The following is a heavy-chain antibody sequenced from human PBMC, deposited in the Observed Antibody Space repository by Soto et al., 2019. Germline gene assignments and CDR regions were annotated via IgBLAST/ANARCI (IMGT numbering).Heavy chain of an antibody. V-gene: IGHV1-8*01. Sequence: ASVKVSCKASGYTFTSYDINWVRQATGQGLEWMGWMNPNSGNTGYAQKFQGRVTITADKSTSTAYMELSSLRSEDTAVYYCARLEFVTLVRGAYYYYGMDVWGQGTTVTVSS. J-gene: IGHJ6*02. D-gene: IGHD3-10*01. CDR3: ARLEFVTLVRGAYYYYGMDV. CDR2: MNPNSGNT. CDR1: GYTFTSYD.